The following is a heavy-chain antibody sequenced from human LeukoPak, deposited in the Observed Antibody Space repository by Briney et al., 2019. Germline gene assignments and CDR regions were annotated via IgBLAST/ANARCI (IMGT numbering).Heavy chain of an antibody. CDR1: GGTFSSYA. CDR2: IIPIFGTA. CDR3: ARYPLRFLGWLNYGMDV. V-gene: IGHV1-69*13. D-gene: IGHD3-3*01. J-gene: IGHJ6*02. Sequence: ASVKVSCKASGGTFSSYAISWVRQAPGQGLEWMGGIIPIFGTANYAQKFQGRVTITADESTSTAYMELSSLRSEDTAVYYCARYPLRFLGWLNYGMDVWAQGTTVTVSS.